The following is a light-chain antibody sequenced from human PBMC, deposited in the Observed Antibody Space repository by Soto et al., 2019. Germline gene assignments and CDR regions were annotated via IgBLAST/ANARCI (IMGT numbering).Light chain of an antibody. V-gene: IGKV1-27*01. CDR3: QKYSSVPV. J-gene: IGKJ3*01. Sequence: DIQITQSPTSLSASVGDRVTITCRASQDIRNFVAWYPQKPGKAPKLLIYAASNLQSGVPSRFSGSGSGTDFTLTINSLQPEDVATYSCQKYSSVPVFGPGTKVEIK. CDR2: AAS. CDR1: QDIRNF.